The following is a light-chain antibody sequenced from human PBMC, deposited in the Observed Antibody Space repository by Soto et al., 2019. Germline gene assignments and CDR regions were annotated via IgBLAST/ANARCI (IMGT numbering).Light chain of an antibody. CDR2: DAS. V-gene: IGKV3-11*01. CDR3: QQRSNWPPT. J-gene: IGKJ3*01. Sequence: EIVLTQSPATLSLSPGERASLSCRASQSVSHYLAWYQQKPGQAPRLLIYDASKRATGIPARFSGSGSRTDFTLTISSLEPDDFAVYFCQQRSNWPPTFGPGTKVDIK. CDR1: QSVSHY.